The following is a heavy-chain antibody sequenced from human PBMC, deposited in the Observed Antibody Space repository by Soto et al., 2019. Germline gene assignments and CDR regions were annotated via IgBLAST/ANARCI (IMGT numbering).Heavy chain of an antibody. CDR2: ISNGGETT. Sequence: PGGSLRLSCAASGFIFTDYSMTWIRQAPGKGLEWVSYISNGGETTQYADSVKGRFTVSRDNAKKVLFLQMSSLRVDDTAVYYCARDLKRRDGYNFDSWGRGALVTVSS. J-gene: IGHJ4*02. V-gene: IGHV3-11*01. D-gene: IGHD5-12*01. CDR3: ARDLKRRDGYNFDS. CDR1: GFIFTDYS.